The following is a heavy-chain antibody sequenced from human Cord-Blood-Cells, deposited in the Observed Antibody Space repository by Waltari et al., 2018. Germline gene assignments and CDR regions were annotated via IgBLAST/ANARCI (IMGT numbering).Heavy chain of an antibody. D-gene: IGHD5-12*01. CDR2: GGST. J-gene: IGHJ3*02. V-gene: IGHV3-23*01. CDR3: AKDPIYSGYDEGVDAFDI. Sequence: GGSTYYADSVKGRFTISRDNSQNTLYLQMNSLRAEDTAVYYCAKDPIYSGYDEGVDAFDIWGQGTMVTVSS.